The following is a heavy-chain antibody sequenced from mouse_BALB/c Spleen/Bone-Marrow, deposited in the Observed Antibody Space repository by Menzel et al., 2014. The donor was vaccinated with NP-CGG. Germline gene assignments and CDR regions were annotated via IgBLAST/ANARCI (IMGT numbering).Heavy chain of an antibody. J-gene: IGHJ2*01. CDR1: GYTFSSYW. CDR2: ILPGSGST. Sequence: QVQLQQSGAELMKPGASVEISCKATGYTFSSYWIEWVKQRPGHGLEWIGEILPGSGSTNYNEKFKGKATFTADTSSNTAYMQLSSLTSEDSAVYYCARFYYYGSSYYFDYWGQGTTLTVSS. CDR3: ARFYYYGSSYYFDY. D-gene: IGHD1-1*01. V-gene: IGHV1-9*01.